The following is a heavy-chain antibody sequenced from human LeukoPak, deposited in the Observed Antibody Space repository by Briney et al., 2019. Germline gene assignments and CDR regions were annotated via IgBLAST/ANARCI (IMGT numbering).Heavy chain of an antibody. CDR1: GFTFSSYV. J-gene: IGHJ4*02. CDR2: ISYDGSNK. D-gene: IGHD5-12*01. V-gene: IGHV3-30-3*01. CDR3: ARGRYSGYDFDY. Sequence: GGSLRLSCAASGFTFSSYVMHWVRQAPGKGLEWVAVISYDGSNKYYADSVKGRFTISRDNSKNTLYLQMNSLRAEDTAVYYCARGRYSGYDFDYWGQGTLVTVSS.